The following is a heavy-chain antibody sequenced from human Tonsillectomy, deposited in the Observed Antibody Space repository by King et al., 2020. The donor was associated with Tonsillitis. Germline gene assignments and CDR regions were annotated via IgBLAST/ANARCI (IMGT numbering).Heavy chain of an antibody. D-gene: IGHD2-15*01. CDR1: GFTFSSYA. V-gene: IGHV3-23*04. CDR3: AKDPPSSSYHHYVLRNWWFDP. J-gene: IGHJ5*02. CDR2: ISGSGGST. Sequence: VQLVESGGGLVQPGGSLRLSCAASGFTFSSYAMSWVRQAPGKGLEWVSAISGSGGSTYYADSVKGRFTISRDNSKNTLYLQMNSLRAEDTAVYYCAKDPPSSSYHHYVLRNWWFDPCGQGPLVTVSS.